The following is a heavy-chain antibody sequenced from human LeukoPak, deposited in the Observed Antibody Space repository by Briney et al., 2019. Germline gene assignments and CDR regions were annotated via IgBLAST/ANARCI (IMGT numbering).Heavy chain of an antibody. CDR2: IYYSGST. CDR1: GGSLSGYY. V-gene: IGHV4-59*01. D-gene: IGHD3-22*01. Sequence: SETLSLTCDVSGGSLSGYYWSWIRQPPGKGLEWIGYIYYSGSTNYNPSLKSRVTISVDTSKNQFSLKLSSVTAADTAVYYCAREMGYYYDSSGYFDYWGQGTLVTVSS. CDR3: AREMGYYYDSSGYFDY. J-gene: IGHJ4*02.